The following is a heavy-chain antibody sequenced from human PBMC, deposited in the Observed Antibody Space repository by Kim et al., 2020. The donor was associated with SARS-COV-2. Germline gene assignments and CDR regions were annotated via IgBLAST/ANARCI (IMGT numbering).Heavy chain of an antibody. CDR3: ARSTIFGVVDS. D-gene: IGHD3-3*01. J-gene: IGHJ4*02. Sequence: KPPLKGRVPISVDTSKNQCSLKRSSVTAADTAVYYCARSTIFGVVDSWGQGTLVTVSS. V-gene: IGHV4-39*01.